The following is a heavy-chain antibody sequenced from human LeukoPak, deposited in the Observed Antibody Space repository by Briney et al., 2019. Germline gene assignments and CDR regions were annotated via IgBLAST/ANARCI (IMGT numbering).Heavy chain of an antibody. Sequence: ASVKVSCKASGGTFSRYAISWVRQAPGQGLEWMGGIIPIFGTANYAQKFQGRVTITTDESTSTAYMELSSLRSEDTAVYYCARVPHYYSGLYYMDVWGKGTTVTVSS. D-gene: IGHD3-22*01. CDR3: ARVPHYYSGLYYMDV. CDR2: IIPIFGTA. J-gene: IGHJ6*03. CDR1: GGTFSRYA. V-gene: IGHV1-69*05.